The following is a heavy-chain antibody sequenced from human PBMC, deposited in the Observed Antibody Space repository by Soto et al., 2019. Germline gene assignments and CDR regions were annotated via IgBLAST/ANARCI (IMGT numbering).Heavy chain of an antibody. D-gene: IGHD3-16*01. J-gene: IGHJ4*02. CDR3: ATQASYAGTIDY. V-gene: IGHV4-59*01. CDR2: IYYSGST. CDR1: GCSIRSYY. Sequence: AETLSLTCTVSGCSIRSYYWSWIRQPPGKGLEWIGYIYYSGSTNYNPSLKSRVTISVDTSKNQFSLKLSSVTAADTAVYYCATQASYAGTIDYWGQGTLVTVSS.